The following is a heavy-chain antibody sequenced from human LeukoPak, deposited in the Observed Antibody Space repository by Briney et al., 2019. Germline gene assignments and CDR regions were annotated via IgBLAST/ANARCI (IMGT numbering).Heavy chain of an antibody. D-gene: IGHD3-22*01. Sequence: PSDTLSLTCAVYGGSFSGYYWTWIRQTPEKGLEWIGEMNPSGSTSYNPSLKSRVTISVDTSKNQFSLKLSSVTAADMAVYYCARGRQDVTMIVVVMTAVSYYLDVWGKGTTVTVS. V-gene: IGHV4-34*01. J-gene: IGHJ6*03. CDR3: ARGRQDVTMIVVVMTAVSYYLDV. CDR1: GGSFSGYY. CDR2: MNPSGST.